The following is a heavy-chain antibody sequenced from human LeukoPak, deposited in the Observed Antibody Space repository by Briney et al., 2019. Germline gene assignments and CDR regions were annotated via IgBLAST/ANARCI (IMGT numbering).Heavy chain of an antibody. D-gene: IGHD2-15*01. J-gene: IGHJ6*03. V-gene: IGHV4-4*07. CDR2: IYSRVT. CDR3: AKSEMYCNGGICYPYYYMDV. CDR1: GGSISSYY. Sequence: SETLSLTCTVSGGSISSYYLSWIRQPAGKGLEWIGRIYSRVTTYNPSLKSRVTMSADTSRNHVSLTLNSVTAADTAVYHCAKSEMYCNGGICYPYYYMDVWGKGTTVTVSS.